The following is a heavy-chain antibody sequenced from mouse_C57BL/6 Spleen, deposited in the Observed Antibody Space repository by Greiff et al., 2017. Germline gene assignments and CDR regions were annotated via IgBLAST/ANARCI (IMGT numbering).Heavy chain of an antibody. CDR3: ARGGSSGSWFAC. CDR2: IHPNSGST. CDR1: GYTFTSYW. D-gene: IGHD3-2*02. V-gene: IGHV1-64*01. J-gene: IGHJ3*01. Sequence: QVQLQQPGAELVKPGASVKLSCQASGYTFTSYWMHWVKQRPGQGLAWIGMIHPNSGSTNYNEKFKSKATLTVDKSSNTAYMQLSSLTSEDSAVYDCARGGSSGSWFACWGQGTLGTVSA.